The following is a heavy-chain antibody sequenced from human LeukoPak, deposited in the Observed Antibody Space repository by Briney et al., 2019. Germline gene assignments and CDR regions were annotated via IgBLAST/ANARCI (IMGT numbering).Heavy chain of an antibody. CDR1: GFTFSDYS. D-gene: IGHD3-16*01. V-gene: IGHV3-11*04. CDR2: ISSSGSTI. J-gene: IGHJ4*02. Sequence: GGSLRLSCAASGFTFSDYSMSWIRQAPGQGLQWVSYISSSGSTIYYADSVKGRFTISRDNAKNSLYLQMNSLRAEDTAVDNGASVGGQGPLDYWGQGTLVTASS. CDR3: ASVGGQGPLDY.